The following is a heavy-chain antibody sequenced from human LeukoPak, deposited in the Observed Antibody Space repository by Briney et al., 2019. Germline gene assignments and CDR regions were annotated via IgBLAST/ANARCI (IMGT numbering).Heavy chain of an antibody. Sequence: SETLSLTCTVSGGSISNYYWNWIRQPPGKGLELIGYIYYSGTTNYNPSLKSRVTISVDTSKNQFSLKLTSVTAADTAVYYCARERVGASGGAFDFWGQGTMVTVSS. CDR2: IYYSGTT. V-gene: IGHV4-59*01. CDR3: ARERVGASGGAFDF. D-gene: IGHD1-26*01. CDR1: GGSISNYY. J-gene: IGHJ3*01.